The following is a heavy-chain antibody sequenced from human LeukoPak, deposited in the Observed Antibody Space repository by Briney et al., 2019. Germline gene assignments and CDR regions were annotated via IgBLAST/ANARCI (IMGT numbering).Heavy chain of an antibody. CDR2: IYSGGDT. D-gene: IGHD5-24*01. V-gene: IGHV3-66*01. Sequence: GGSLRLSCAASGFTVSSNYMSWVRQPPGKGLEWVSVIYSGGDTSYADSVKGRFTISRDNAKNSLYLQMNSLRAEDTAVYYCARDVEMTTFDWGQGTLVTVPS. J-gene: IGHJ4*02. CDR1: GFTVSSNY. CDR3: ARDVEMTTFD.